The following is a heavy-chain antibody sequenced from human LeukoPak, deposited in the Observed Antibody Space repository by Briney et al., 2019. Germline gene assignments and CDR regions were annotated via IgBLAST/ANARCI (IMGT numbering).Heavy chain of an antibody. V-gene: IGHV3-23*01. J-gene: IGHJ4*02. CDR1: GFTFSSFA. D-gene: IGHD2-15*01. Sequence: GGSLRLSYAASGFTFSSFAMSWVRQAPGKGLEWVSGISGSGDSTYYADSVKGRFTISRDNSKNTLYLQMNSLRAEDTAVYYCAKDLLSGGNCYSIFHYWGQGTLVTASS. CDR3: AKDLLSGGNCYSIFHY. CDR2: ISGSGDST.